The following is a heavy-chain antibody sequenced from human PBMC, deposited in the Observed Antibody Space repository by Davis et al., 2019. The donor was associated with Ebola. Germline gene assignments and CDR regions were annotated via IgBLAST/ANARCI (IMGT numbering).Heavy chain of an antibody. CDR2: IRYDGSNK. D-gene: IGHD3-22*01. CDR3: ARDRDYYDSSAYHPRGWFDS. J-gene: IGHJ5*01. V-gene: IGHV3-30*02. Sequence: PGGSLRLSCAASGFTLTSSAIHWVRRAPGKGLEWVAFIRYDGSNKYYADSVKGRFTISRDNAKNSLYLQMNSLRVEDTAVYYCARDRDYYDSSAYHPRGWFDSWGQGTLVIVSS. CDR1: GFTLTSSA.